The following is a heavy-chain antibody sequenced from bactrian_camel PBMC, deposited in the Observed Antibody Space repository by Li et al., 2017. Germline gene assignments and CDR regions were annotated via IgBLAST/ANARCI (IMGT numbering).Heavy chain of an antibody. CDR2: IDSDGNT. J-gene: IGHJ6*01. CDR3: AADWGCVLKLDADPKSGGIGGFGY. V-gene: IGHV3S6*01. CDR1: GYTYDTYC. D-gene: IGHD3*01. Sequence: VQLVESGGGSVQAGGSLRLSCVVSGYTYDTYCMGWFRTAPGKEREGVAIIDSDGNTDYADFVKGRFTISKDSTKNVLYLQMGRLKPEDTAMYTCAADWGCVLKLDADPKSGGIGGFGYWGQGTQVTVS.